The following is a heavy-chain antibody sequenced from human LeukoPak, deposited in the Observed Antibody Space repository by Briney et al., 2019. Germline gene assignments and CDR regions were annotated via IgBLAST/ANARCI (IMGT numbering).Heavy chain of an antibody. CDR3: ARGPIGATIRYYYYYMDV. CDR1: GGTFSSYA. J-gene: IGHJ6*03. V-gene: IGHV1-69*06. D-gene: IGHD5-12*01. CDR2: IIPIFGTA. Sequence: GASVKVSCKASGGTFSSYAISWVRQAPGQGLEWMGGIIPIFGTANYAQKFQGRVTITADKSTSTAYMELSSLRSEDTAVYYCARGPIGATIRYYYYYMDVWGKGTTVTVSS.